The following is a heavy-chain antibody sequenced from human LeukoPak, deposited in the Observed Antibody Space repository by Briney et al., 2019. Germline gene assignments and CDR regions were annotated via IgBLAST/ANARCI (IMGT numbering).Heavy chain of an antibody. V-gene: IGHV3-21*01. CDR2: ISTSSTYI. Sequence: PGGSLRLSCAASGFTFSAYYMTWVRQAPGKGLEWVSSISTSSTYIYYADSVKGRFTISRDNAKNSLYLQMNSLRAEDTAVYYCARDPPFIIGTTFFDYWGQGTLVTVSS. J-gene: IGHJ4*02. CDR3: ARDPPFIIGTTFFDY. CDR1: GFTFSAYY. D-gene: IGHD1-20*01.